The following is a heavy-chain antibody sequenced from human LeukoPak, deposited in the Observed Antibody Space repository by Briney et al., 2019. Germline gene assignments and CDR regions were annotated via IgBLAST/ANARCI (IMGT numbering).Heavy chain of an antibody. J-gene: IGHJ4*02. D-gene: IGHD4-4*01. Sequence: SETLSLTCAVYGGSFSGYYWSWIRQPPGKGLEWIGEINHSGSTSYNPSLKSRVTISVDTSKNQFSPKLSSVTAADTAVYYCASSKAYTVTDYWGQGTLVTVSS. CDR2: INHSGST. V-gene: IGHV4-34*01. CDR3: ASSKAYTVTDY. CDR1: GGSFSGYY.